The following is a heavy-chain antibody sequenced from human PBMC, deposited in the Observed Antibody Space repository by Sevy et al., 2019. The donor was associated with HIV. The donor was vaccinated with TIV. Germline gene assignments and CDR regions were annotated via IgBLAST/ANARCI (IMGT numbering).Heavy chain of an antibody. V-gene: IGHV3-48*01. D-gene: IGHD3-10*01. J-gene: IGHJ5*02. CDR1: GFTFNIYS. CDR3: ARDLLGPGGWFDP. Sequence: GGSLGLSCAASGFTFNIYSMSWVRQAPGKGLEWVSYISSSSITIYYADSVKGRFTISRDNAKNSLYLQMNSLRAEDTAVYYCARDLLGPGGWFDPWGQGTLVTVSS. CDR2: ISSSSITI.